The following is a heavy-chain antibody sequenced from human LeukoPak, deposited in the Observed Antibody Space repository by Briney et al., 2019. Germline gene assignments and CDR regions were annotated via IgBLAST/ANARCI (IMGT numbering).Heavy chain of an antibody. D-gene: IGHD6-19*01. V-gene: IGHV3-7*04. CDR2: IKQDGSEK. CDR3: VGGYGWLPDY. CDR1: GITLSELW. J-gene: IGHJ4*02. Sequence: GGSLRLSCAGYGITLSELWMNWVRQVPGKGLEWVANIKQDGSEKKYVDSVKGRFTIAKDNAKNSVYLQMNSLRVDDTAVYYCVGGYGWLPDYWGQGALVTVSS.